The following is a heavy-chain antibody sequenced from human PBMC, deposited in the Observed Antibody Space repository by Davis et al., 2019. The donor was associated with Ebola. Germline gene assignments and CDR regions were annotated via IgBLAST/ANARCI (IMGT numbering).Heavy chain of an antibody. J-gene: IGHJ4*02. CDR2: IHYDGSNK. CDR1: GFTFSSYG. D-gene: IGHD2-15*01. CDR3: AKDRYPSVALDH. V-gene: IGHV3-30*02. Sequence: PGGSLRLSCAASGFTFSSYGMHWVRQAPGKGLEWVAFIHYDGSNKYYADSVKGRFTISRDNSKNTLYLQMNSLRAEDTAVHYCAKDRYPSVALDHWGQGTLVTVSS.